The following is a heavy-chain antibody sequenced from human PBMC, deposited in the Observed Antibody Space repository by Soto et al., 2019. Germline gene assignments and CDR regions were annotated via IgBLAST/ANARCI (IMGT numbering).Heavy chain of an antibody. J-gene: IGHJ6*02. Sequence: ASVKVSCKASGYTFTSYGISWVRRAPGQGLEWMGWISAYNGNTNYAQKPQGRVTMTTDTSTSTAYMELRSLRSDDTAVYYCARDFRYRLELYGMDVWGQGTTVTVSS. CDR3: ARDFRYRLELYGMDV. D-gene: IGHD1-7*01. CDR2: ISAYNGNT. V-gene: IGHV1-18*01. CDR1: GYTFTSYG.